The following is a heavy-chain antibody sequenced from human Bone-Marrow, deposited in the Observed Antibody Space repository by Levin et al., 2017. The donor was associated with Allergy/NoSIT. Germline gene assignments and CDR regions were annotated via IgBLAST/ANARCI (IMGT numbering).Heavy chain of an antibody. J-gene: IGHJ4*02. Sequence: GGSLRLSCAASGFTFSSYAMSWVRQAPGKGLEWVSAISGSGGSTYYADSVKGRFTISRDNSKNTLYLQMNSLRAEDTAVYYCANYPPKDIVVVPAAPDYWGQGTLVTVSS. CDR2: ISGSGGST. CDR1: GFTFSSYA. V-gene: IGHV3-23*01. D-gene: IGHD2-2*01. CDR3: ANYPPKDIVVVPAAPDY.